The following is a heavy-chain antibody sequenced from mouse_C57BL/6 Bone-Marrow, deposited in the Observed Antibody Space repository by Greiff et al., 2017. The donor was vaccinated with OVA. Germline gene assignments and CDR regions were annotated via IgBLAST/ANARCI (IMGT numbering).Heavy chain of an antibody. CDR1: GYTFTSYW. V-gene: IGHV1-69*01. Sequence: QVQLQQSGAELVKPGASVKLSCKASGYTFTSYWMHWVKQRPGQGLEWIGEIDPSDSYTNYNQKFKGKSTLTVDKSSSTAYMQLSSLTSEDSAVYYCARSGYYGSLHYFDYWGQGTTLTVSS. CDR2: IDPSDSYT. CDR3: ARSGYYGSLHYFDY. J-gene: IGHJ2*01. D-gene: IGHD1-1*01.